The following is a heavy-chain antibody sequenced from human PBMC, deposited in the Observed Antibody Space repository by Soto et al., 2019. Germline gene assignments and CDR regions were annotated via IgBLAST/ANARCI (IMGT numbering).Heavy chain of an antibody. V-gene: IGHV1-18*01. CDR1: GYTFTSYG. J-gene: IGHJ4*02. Sequence: GASVKVSCKASGYTFTSYGISWVRQAPGQGLEWMGWISAYNGNTNYAQKLQGRVTMTTDTSTSTAYMELRSLRSDDTAVYYCARGQSDYGDYVHFDYWGQGTLVTVSS. CDR2: ISAYNGNT. CDR3: ARGQSDYGDYVHFDY. D-gene: IGHD4-17*01.